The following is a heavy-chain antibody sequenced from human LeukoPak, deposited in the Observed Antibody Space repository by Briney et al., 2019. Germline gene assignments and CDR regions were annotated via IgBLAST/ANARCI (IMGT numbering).Heavy chain of an antibody. Sequence: ASVKVSCKASGYTFTAYYMHWVRQAPGQGLERMGRINPNTGDTNYAQKFQGRVTMTRDTSISTAYMELSRLTSDDTAVYYCARDRPSGYWGQGTLVSVSS. CDR1: GYTFTAYY. V-gene: IGHV1-2*06. J-gene: IGHJ4*02. CDR3: ARDRPSGY. CDR2: INPNTGDT.